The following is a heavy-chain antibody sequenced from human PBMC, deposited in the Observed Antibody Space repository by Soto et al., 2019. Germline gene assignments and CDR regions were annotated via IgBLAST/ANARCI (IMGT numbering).Heavy chain of an antibody. D-gene: IGHD6-13*01. V-gene: IGHV3-30*18. CDR2: ISYDGSNK. Sequence: QVQLVESGGGVVQPGRSLRLSCAASGFTFSSYGMNWVRQAPGKGLEWVAVISYDGSNKYYADSVKGRFTISRDSSKNMLCLQMHSLGAEATAVYYCAKEDSSSWHYYYGMDVWGQGTTVTVSS. J-gene: IGHJ6*02. CDR3: AKEDSSSWHYYYGMDV. CDR1: GFTFSSYG.